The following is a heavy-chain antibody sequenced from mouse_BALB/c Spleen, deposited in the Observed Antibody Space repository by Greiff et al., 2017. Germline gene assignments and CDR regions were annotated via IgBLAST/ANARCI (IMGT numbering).Heavy chain of an antibody. J-gene: IGHJ4*01. Sequence: EVKLMESGPELVKPGASVKMSCKASGYTFTSYVMHWVKQKPGQGLEWIGYINPYNDGTKYNEKFKGKATLTADTSSSTAYMQLSSLTSEDSAVYFCAREGYGKRGYYAMDYWGQGTSVTVSS. V-gene: IGHV1-14*01. CDR1: GYTFTSYV. CDR2: INPYNDGT. D-gene: IGHD2-10*02. CDR3: AREGYGKRGYYAMDY.